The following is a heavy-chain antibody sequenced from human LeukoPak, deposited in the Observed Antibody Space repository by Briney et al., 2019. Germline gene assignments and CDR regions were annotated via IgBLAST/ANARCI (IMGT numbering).Heavy chain of an antibody. J-gene: IGHJ4*02. D-gene: IGHD2-2*01. CDR1: GFTFSSYA. CDR2: ISYDGSNK. Sequence: GRSLRLSCAASGFTFSSYAMHWVRQTPGKGLEWVAVISYDGSNKYYADSVKGRFTISRGNSKNTLYLQMNSLRAEDTAVYYCARDVSEGDIDCSSTSCLIGYFDYWGQGTLVTVSS. CDR3: ARDVSEGDIDCSSTSCLIGYFDY. V-gene: IGHV3-30-3*01.